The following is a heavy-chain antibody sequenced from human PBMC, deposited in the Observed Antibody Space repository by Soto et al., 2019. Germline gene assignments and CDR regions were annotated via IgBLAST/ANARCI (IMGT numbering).Heavy chain of an antibody. CDR2: IKSKTDAGTI. J-gene: IGHJ4*02. D-gene: IGHD6-6*01. CDR1: SVSNAW. V-gene: IGHV3-15*07. CDR3: TSWGIAARQDY. Sequence: SVSNAWMNWVRQAPGKGLEWVGRIKSKTDAGTIDYVAPVKGRFTISRDDSKNTLYLQMNSLKTEDAAVYYCTSWGIAARQDYWGQGTLVTVSS.